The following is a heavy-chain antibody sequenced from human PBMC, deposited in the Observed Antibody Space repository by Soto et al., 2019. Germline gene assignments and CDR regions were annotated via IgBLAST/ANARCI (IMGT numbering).Heavy chain of an antibody. J-gene: IGHJ4*02. CDR2: ILYTGTT. V-gene: IGHV4-39*01. D-gene: IGHD2-21*01. Sequence: QLQLHESGPGLVKSSETLSLTCTVSGGSISKSNYFWGWIRQAPGKGLEWIASILYTGTTSYNSSRQRRVAISVDTYKNQFSLKLNSVTAADTAVYYCARLGWGNGDSDYWGQGTLVTVSS. CDR3: ARLGWGNGDSDY. CDR1: GGSISKSNYF.